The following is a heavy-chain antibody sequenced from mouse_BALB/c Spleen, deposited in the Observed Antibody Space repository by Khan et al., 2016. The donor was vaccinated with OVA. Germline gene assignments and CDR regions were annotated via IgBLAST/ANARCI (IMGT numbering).Heavy chain of an antibody. V-gene: IGHV1-9*01. CDR2: SLPGSGSS. J-gene: IGHJ1*01. Sequence: QVQLQQSGAELLRPGASVKISCKTTGYTFSRYWIEWVKQRPGHGLEWIGESLPGSGSSNYNEKFRGKATFTADTSSNSAYMQLSSLTSEDSAVYFCARRGVSLGYWYCDVWGAGTTVTVSS. CDR3: ARRGVSLGYWYCDV. CDR1: GYTFSRYW.